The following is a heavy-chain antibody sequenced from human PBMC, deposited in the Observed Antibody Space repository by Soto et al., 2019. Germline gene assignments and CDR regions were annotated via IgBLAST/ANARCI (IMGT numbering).Heavy chain of an antibody. CDR3: ARGRPYGMDV. Sequence: GGSLRLSCAASGFTFGSYWMNWVRQAPGKGLVWVSRIDSDGSSTTYADAVKGRFTTSRDNAKNTLYLQMSSLRVEDTAVYYCARGRPYGMDVWGQGTTVTVSS. V-gene: IGHV3-74*01. CDR1: GFTFGSYW. J-gene: IGHJ6*02. CDR2: IDSDGSST.